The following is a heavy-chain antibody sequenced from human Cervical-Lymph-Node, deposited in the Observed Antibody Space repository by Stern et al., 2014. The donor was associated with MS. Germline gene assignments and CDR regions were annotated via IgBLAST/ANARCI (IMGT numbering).Heavy chain of an antibody. J-gene: IGHJ6*02. Sequence: GRFGVGVKKPGPPGKVSCKASGEPFSSYGISWGGQAPGQGLGWMGAFIIAFGTARYAQTFKGRDTITADDAQTTDNKERNNLRSEDTAVYYCARDEVMIWGMDVWGQGTPVIVSS. CDR3: ARDEVMIWGMDV. CDR2: FIIAFGTA. CDR1: GEPFSSYG. D-gene: IGHD3-16*01. V-gene: IGHV1-69*01.